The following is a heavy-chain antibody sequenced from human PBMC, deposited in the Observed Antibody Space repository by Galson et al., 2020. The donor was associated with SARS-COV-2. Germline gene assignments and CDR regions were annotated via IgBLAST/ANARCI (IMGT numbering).Heavy chain of an antibody. D-gene: IGHD6-19*01. V-gene: IGHV1-58*02. CDR1: GFTFTSSA. CDR2: LVVGSGNT. Sequence: SVQVSCKASGFTFTSSAMQWVRQDRGQRLEWIGWLVVGSGNTNYAQKFQERVTITRDMSTSTAHMELSSLRSEDTAAYYCAAAIGSSGWSYCGRGSLVSVSS. J-gene: IGHJ4*02. CDR3: AAAIGSSGWSY.